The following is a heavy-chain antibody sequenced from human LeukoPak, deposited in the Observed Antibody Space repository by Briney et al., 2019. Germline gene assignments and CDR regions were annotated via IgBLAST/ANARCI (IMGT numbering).Heavy chain of an antibody. CDR2: IKQDGSEK. V-gene: IGHV3-7*01. J-gene: IGHJ4*02. CDR3: ARETPSGIAAANGFDY. CDR1: GFTFSSYW. Sequence: GGSLRLSCAASGFTFSSYWMSWVRQAPGKWLEWVANIKQDGSEKYYVDSVKGRFTISRDNAKNSLYLQMNSLRAEDTAVYYCARETPSGIAAANGFDYWGQGTLVTVSS. D-gene: IGHD6-13*01.